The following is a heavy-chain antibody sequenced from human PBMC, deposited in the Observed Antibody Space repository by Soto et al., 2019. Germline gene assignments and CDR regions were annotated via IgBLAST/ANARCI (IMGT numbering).Heavy chain of an antibody. J-gene: IGHJ4*02. Sequence: EVQLVESGGGLIQPGGSLRLSCAASGFTVSSNYMSWVRQAPGKGLEWVSVIYSGGSTYYADSVKGRFTISRDNSQNPLYLQMNSLRAEDTAGYYCAASRAMALLRFDYWGQGTLVTVSS. D-gene: IGHD5-18*01. CDR1: GFTVSSNY. CDR2: IYSGGST. V-gene: IGHV3-53*01. CDR3: AASRAMALLRFDY.